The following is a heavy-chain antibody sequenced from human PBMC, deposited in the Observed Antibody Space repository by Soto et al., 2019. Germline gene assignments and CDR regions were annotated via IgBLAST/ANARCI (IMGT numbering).Heavy chain of an antibody. CDR1: GFTFSSYA. V-gene: IGHV3-30-3*01. J-gene: IGHJ5*02. Sequence: QVQLVESGGGVVQPGMSLRLSCAASGFTFSSYAMHWVRQAPGKGLEWVAVISYDGSNKYYADSVKGRFTISRDNSKNTLYLQMNSLRAEDTAVYYCARARLLYSSSSYWFDPWGQGTLVTVSS. D-gene: IGHD6-6*01. CDR3: ARARLLYSSSSYWFDP. CDR2: ISYDGSNK.